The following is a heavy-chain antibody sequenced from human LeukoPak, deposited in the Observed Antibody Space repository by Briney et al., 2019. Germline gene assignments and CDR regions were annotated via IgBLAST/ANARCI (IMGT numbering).Heavy chain of an antibody. Sequence: ASVKVSCKASGYTFTTYGISWVRQAPGQGLEWMGWISAYNGNTNYAQKLQGRVTVTTDTSTGTAYMELRSLRSDDTAVYYCATSGRSTVTTSPFDYWGQGTLVTVSS. CDR1: GYTFTTYG. V-gene: IGHV1-18*01. CDR2: ISAYNGNT. CDR3: ATSGRSTVTTSPFDY. J-gene: IGHJ4*02. D-gene: IGHD4-17*01.